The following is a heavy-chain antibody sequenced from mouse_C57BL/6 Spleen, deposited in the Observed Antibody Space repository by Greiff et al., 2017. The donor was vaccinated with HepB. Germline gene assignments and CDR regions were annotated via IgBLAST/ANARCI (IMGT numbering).Heavy chain of an antibody. Sequence: QVQLQQPGAELVMPGASVKLSCKASGYTFTSYWMHWVKQRPGQGLEWIGEIDPSDGDTNYNQKFKGKTTLTVDKSSSTAYMQLSSLTSEDSAVYYCATCSYGYLDYWGQGTTLTVSS. CDR2: IDPSDGDT. CDR3: ATCSYGYLDY. V-gene: IGHV1-69*01. J-gene: IGHJ2*01. D-gene: IGHD1-1*02. CDR1: GYTFTSYW.